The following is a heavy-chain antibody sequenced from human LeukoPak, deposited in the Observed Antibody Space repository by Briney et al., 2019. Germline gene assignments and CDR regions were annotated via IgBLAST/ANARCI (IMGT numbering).Heavy chain of an antibody. D-gene: IGHD5-12*01. J-gene: IGHJ4*02. V-gene: IGHV3-48*03. CDR3: AKLYSGYEFFDF. Sequence: GGSLRLSCAASGFIFSSYEMNWVRQAPGKGLEWVSYISSSGSTIYYADSVKGRFAISRDNAKNSLYLQMNSLRAEDTAVYFCAKLYSGYEFFDFWGQGTLVAVSS. CDR1: GFIFSSYE. CDR2: ISSSGSTI.